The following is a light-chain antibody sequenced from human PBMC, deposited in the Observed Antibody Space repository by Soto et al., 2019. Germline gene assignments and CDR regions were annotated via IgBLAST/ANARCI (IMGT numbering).Light chain of an antibody. CDR2: GAS. Sequence: DIVLTHSPYALAVSLGERATINCKSSQSVLYSSNNKNYLAWYQQKPGQPPKLLIYGASSRATGIPDRFSGSGSGTDFTLTISRLEPEDFAVFYCQHYDSLPITFGQGTRLEIK. J-gene: IGKJ5*01. V-gene: IGKV4-1*01. CDR3: QHYDSLPIT. CDR1: QSVLYSSNNKNY.